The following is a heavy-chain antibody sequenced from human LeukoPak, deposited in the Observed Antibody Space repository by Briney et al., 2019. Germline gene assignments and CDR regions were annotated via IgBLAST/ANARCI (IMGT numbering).Heavy chain of an antibody. J-gene: IGHJ6*04. V-gene: IGHV3-48*04. CDR1: GFTFSSYS. CDR3: AELGITMIGGV. CDR2: ITSSSSTI. Sequence: GGSLRLSCAASGFTFSSYSMNWVRQAPGKGLEWVSYITSSSSTIYYADSVKGRFTISRDNAKNSLHLQMNSLRAKDTAVYYCAELGITMIGGVWGKGTTVTISS. D-gene: IGHD3-10*02.